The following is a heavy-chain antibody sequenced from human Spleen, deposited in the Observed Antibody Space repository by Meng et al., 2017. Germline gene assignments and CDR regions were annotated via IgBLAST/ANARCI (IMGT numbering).Heavy chain of an antibody. J-gene: IGHJ6*02. CDR3: ARGLMVATSNRYGMDV. D-gene: IGHD5-12*01. V-gene: IGHV4-34*01. CDR2: INHRGSN. CDR1: GGSFSVYY. Sequence: SETLSLTCAVYGGSFSVYYWSWIRQPPGKGLEWIGEINHRGSNNYNPSLKSRVTISVDTSKNQFSLKPTSVTAADTAVYYCARGLMVATSNRYGMDVWGQGTTVTVSS.